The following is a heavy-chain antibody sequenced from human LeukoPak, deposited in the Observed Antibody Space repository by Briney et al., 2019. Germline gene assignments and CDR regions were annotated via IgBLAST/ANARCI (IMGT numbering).Heavy chain of an antibody. CDR2: ISSSGSTI. J-gene: IGHJ6*03. Sequence: GGSLRLSCAASGFTFSSYEMNWVRQAPGKGLEWVSYISSSGSTIYYADSVKGRFTISRDNSKNTLYLQMNSLRAGDTAVYYCAKGSKLVVITRDHYMAVWGKGTTVTISS. D-gene: IGHD3-22*01. V-gene: IGHV3-48*03. CDR1: GFTFSSYE. CDR3: AKGSKLVVITRDHYMAV.